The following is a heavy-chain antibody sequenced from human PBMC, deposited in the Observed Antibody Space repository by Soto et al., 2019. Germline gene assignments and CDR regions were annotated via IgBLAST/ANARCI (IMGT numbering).Heavy chain of an antibody. CDR3: ARDWGYCSGGTCYTVLDY. D-gene: IGHD2-15*01. V-gene: IGHV3-7*01. CDR2: IKQDGSEK. CDR1: GFTFNTYY. Sequence: EVHLVESGGGLVQPGGSLRLSCAASGFTFNTYYMNWFRQAPGKGLEWVANIKQDGSEKYYMDSVRGRLTIYRDNGKSSLSLQMNSLRAEDTAVYYCARDWGYCSGGTCYTVLDYWGQGTLVTVSS. J-gene: IGHJ4*02.